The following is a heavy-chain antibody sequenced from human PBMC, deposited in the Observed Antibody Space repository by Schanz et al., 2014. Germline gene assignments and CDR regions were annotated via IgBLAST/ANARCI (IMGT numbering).Heavy chain of an antibody. CDR3: ARDMPAPLGWPAMVRGLDV. J-gene: IGHJ6*02. V-gene: IGHV3-53*01. CDR2: LYSGGRA. CDR1: GFTVSSHH. D-gene: IGHD3-10*01. Sequence: EVQLVESGGGLIQPGGSLRLSCAASGFTVSSHHMSWVRQAPGKGLEWVSVLYSGGRAFYANSVKGRFTISRDNSKNTLYLQMNSLRAEDTAVYYCARDMPAPLGWPAMVRGLDVWGQGTTVTVSS.